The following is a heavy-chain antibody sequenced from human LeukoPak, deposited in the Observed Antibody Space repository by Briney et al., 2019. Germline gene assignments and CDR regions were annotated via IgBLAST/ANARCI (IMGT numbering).Heavy chain of an antibody. CDR1: GGSISSYY. Sequence: KASETLSLTCTVSGGSISSYYWSWIRQPPGKGLEWIGYIYYSGSTNYNPSLKSRVTISVDTSKNQFSLKLSSVTAADTAVYYCASHTSGWYRVFDSWGQGTLVTVSS. V-gene: IGHV4-59*08. J-gene: IGHJ4*02. CDR3: ASHTSGWYRVFDS. CDR2: IYYSGST. D-gene: IGHD6-19*01.